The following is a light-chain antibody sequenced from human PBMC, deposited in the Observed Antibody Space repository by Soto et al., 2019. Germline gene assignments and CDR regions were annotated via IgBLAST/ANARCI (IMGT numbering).Light chain of an antibody. V-gene: IGKV1-39*01. CDR2: AAS. Sequence: IQMTQSPSSLSASVGDRVTIPCRASQSISTYLNWYQQKPGKAPKLLIYAASSLQGGVPSRFSGSGSGTDFTLTISILQPEDFAIYYCQQSYSAPRTFGQGTKVDIK. CDR3: QQSYSAPRT. CDR1: QSISTY. J-gene: IGKJ1*01.